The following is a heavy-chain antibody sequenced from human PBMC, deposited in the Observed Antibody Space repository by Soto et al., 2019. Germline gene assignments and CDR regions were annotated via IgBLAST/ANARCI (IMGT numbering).Heavy chain of an antibody. V-gene: IGHV1-8*01. J-gene: IGHJ4*02. CDR3: ARGLKRGGYGSGSYGY. CDR1: GYTFTSYD. CDR2: MNPNSGNT. Sequence: ASVKVSCKASGYTFTSYDINWVRQATGQGLEWMGWMNPNSGNTGYAQKFQGRVTMTRNTSISTAYMELSSLRSEDTAVYYCARGLKRGGYGSGSYGYWGQGTLVTVSS. D-gene: IGHD3-10*01.